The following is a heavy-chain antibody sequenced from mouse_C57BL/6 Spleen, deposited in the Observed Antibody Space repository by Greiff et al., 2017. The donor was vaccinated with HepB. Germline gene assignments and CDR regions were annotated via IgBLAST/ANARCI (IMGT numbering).Heavy chain of an antibody. D-gene: IGHD1-1*01. V-gene: IGHV1-52*01. Sequence: VQLQQPGAELVRPGSSVKLSCKASGYTFTSYWMHWVKQRPIQGLEWIGNIDPSDSETHYNQKFKDKATLTVDKSSSTAYMQLSSLTSEDSAVYYCARRGTVVDYYAMDYWGQGTSVTVSS. J-gene: IGHJ4*01. CDR1: GYTFTSYW. CDR3: ARRGTVVDYYAMDY. CDR2: IDPSDSET.